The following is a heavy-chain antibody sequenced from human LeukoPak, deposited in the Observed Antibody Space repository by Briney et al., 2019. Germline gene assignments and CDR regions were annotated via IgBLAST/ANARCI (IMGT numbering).Heavy chain of an antibody. CDR3: ARDQRYCSSSSCPWEPFDY. J-gene: IGHJ4*02. Sequence: PGRSPRLSCAASGFTFSSYGMHWVRQGPGKGLEWVAVIWYDGSNKNYADPVKGRFTISRDNAKNSLYLQMNSLRAEDTAVYYCARDQRYCSSSSCPWEPFDYWGQGTLVTVSS. V-gene: IGHV3-33*01. CDR2: IWYDGSNK. CDR1: GFTFSSYG. D-gene: IGHD2-2*01.